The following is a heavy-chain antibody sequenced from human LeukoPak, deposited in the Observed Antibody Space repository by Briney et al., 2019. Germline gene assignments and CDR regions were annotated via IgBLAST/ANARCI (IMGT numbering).Heavy chain of an antibody. CDR1: GFTFSTYS. CDR2: ISSSSIYI. Sequence: GGSLRLSCAASGFTFSTYSMNWVRQAPGKGLEWVSSISSSSIYIYYADSVKGRFTISRDNAKNSLYLQMNSLRAEDTAVYYCAKTPKSLTGYRNPSYYFDYWGQGTLVTVSS. CDR3: AKTPKSLTGYRNPSYYFDY. V-gene: IGHV3-21*04. J-gene: IGHJ4*02. D-gene: IGHD3-9*01.